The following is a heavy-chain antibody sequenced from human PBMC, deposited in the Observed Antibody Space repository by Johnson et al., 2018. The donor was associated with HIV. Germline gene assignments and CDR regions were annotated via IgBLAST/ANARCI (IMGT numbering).Heavy chain of an antibody. J-gene: IGHJ3*01. V-gene: IGHV3-30*02. CDR2: IRYDGSNK. Sequence: VQLVESGGGVVQPGGSLRLSCAASGFTFSSYGMHWVRQAPGKGLEWVAFIRYDGSNKFYADSVMGLFTISRDNSKNTLYLQLNILRSEDTAVYYCAKGSFGELSLDAFDFWGQGTMVTVSS. CDR3: AKGSFGELSLDAFDF. D-gene: IGHD3-10*01. CDR1: GFTFSSYG.